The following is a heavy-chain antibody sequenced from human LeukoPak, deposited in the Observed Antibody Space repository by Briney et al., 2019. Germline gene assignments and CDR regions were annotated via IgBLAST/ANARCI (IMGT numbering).Heavy chain of an antibody. CDR2: IYYSGST. J-gene: IGHJ4*02. D-gene: IGHD3-22*01. CDR3: AREVHSSDYYHAYYFDY. CDR1: GGSISSGGYY. Sequence: SQTLSLTCTVSGGSISSGGYYWSWIRQHPGKGLEWIGYIYYSGSTYYNPSLKSRVTISVDTSKNQFSLKLSSVTAADTAVYYCAREVHSSDYYHAYYFDYWGQGTLVTVSS. V-gene: IGHV4-31*03.